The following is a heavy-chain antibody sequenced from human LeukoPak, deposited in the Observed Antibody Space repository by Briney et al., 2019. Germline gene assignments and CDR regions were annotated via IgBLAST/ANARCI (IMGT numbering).Heavy chain of an antibody. Sequence: PSETLSLTCTVSGGSISGFYWSWLRQPPGNELEWIAYTHISGNSGYNPSLQSRVTISLDTSKNQFSLRLTSVTAADTAVYYCARHTQYGDYNPLNTWGQGTLVTVSA. V-gene: IGHV4-4*09. CDR2: THISGNS. CDR1: GGSISGFY. D-gene: IGHD4-17*01. CDR3: ARHTQYGDYNPLNT. J-gene: IGHJ3*01.